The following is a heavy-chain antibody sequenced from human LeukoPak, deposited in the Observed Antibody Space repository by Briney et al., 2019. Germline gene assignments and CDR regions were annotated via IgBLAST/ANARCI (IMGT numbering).Heavy chain of an antibody. CDR1: GGSISSYY. Sequence: SETLSLTCTVSGGSISSYYWSWIRQPPGKGPEWIGYIYNSGSTNYNPSLKSRVTISLDTSKNQFSLKLSSVTAADTAVYYCARDYDFWSGYYLDFDYWGQGTLVTVSS. J-gene: IGHJ4*02. D-gene: IGHD3-3*01. V-gene: IGHV4-59*01. CDR2: IYNSGST. CDR3: ARDYDFWSGYYLDFDY.